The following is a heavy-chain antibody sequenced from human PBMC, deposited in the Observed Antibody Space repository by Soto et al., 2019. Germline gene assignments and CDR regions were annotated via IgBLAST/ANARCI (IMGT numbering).Heavy chain of an antibody. J-gene: IGHJ4*02. CDR2: ISGSGGST. CDR3: AKYAAFGELLHGFDY. Sequence: GGSLSLSCAASGFTFSSYAMSWVRQAPGKGLEWVSAISGSGGSTYYADSVKGRFTISRDNSKNTLYLQMNSLRAEDTAVYYCAKYAAFGELLHGFDYWGQGSLVSVSS. D-gene: IGHD3-10*01. CDR1: GFTFSSYA. V-gene: IGHV3-23*01.